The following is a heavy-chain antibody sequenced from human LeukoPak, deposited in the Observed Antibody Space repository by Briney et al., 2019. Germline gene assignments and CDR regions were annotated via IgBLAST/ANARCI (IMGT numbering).Heavy chain of an antibody. J-gene: IGHJ4*02. CDR2: ISYDGSNK. D-gene: IGHD5-18*01. V-gene: IGHV3-30*03. CDR3: ATKGAYSYGNFDY. CDR1: GFTFSSYG. Sequence: GGSLRLSCAASGFTFSSYGMHWVRQAPGKGLEWVAVISYDGSNKYYADSVKGRFTISRDNSKNTLYLQMNSLRAEDTAVYYCATKGAYSYGNFDYWGQGTLVTVSS.